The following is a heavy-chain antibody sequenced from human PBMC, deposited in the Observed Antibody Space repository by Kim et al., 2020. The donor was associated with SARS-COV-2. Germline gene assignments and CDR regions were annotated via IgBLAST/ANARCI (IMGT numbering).Heavy chain of an antibody. CDR2: IYYSGST. CDR3: AREDRGWYGSGDAFDI. D-gene: IGHD3-10*01. CDR1: GGSISSGGYY. J-gene: IGHJ3*02. V-gene: IGHV4-31*03. Sequence: SETLSLTCTVSGGSISSGGYYWSWIRQHPGKGLEWIGYIYYSGSTYYNPSLKSRVTISVDTSKNQFSLKLSSVTAADTAVYYCAREDRGWYGSGDAFDIWGQGRMVTVSS.